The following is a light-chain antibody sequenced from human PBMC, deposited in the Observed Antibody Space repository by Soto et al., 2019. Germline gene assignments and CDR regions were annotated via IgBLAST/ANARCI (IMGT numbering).Light chain of an antibody. CDR3: QQYYSTPIT. V-gene: IGKV4-1*01. CDR2: WAS. CDR1: QSVLYSSNNKNY. Sequence: DIVMTQSPDSLAVSLGERATINCKSSQSVLYSSNNKNYLAWYQQKPGQPPKLLIYWASTRESGVPDRFSGSGSGTDFTLTISSLQAEDVAVYYCQQYYSTPITFGQGTRLEIQ. J-gene: IGKJ5*01.